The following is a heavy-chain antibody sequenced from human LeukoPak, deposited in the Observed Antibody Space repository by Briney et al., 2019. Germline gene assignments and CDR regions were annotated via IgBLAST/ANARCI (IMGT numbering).Heavy chain of an antibody. D-gene: IGHD3-22*01. V-gene: IGHV1-24*01. J-gene: IGHJ4*02. CDR3: ATGTFITRLFDY. CDR2: FDPKDGET. CDR1: GYTLTELS. Sequence: GASVKVSCKVSGYTLTELSMHWVRQAPGKGLEWMGGFDPKDGETIYAQKFQGRVTMTEDTSTDTAYMELSSLRSEDTAVYYCATGTFITRLFDYWGQGTLVTVSS.